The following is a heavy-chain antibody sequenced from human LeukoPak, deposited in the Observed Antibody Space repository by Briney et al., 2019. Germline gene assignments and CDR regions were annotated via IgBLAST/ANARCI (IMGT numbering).Heavy chain of an antibody. CDR3: ARSGGKGYFDY. J-gene: IGHJ4*02. CDR2: ISSSGNTI. CDR1: GFTFSSYE. D-gene: IGHD4-23*01. V-gene: IGHV3-48*03. Sequence: PGGSLRLSCAASGFTFSSYEMNWVRQAPGKGLEWVSYISSSGNTIYYAHSVKRRYTISRENAKNSLYLKMNRLRAEETAVYYCARSGGKGYFDYWGQGTLVTVSS.